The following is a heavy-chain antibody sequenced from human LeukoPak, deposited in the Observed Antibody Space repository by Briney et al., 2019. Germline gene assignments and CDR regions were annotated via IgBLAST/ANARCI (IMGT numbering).Heavy chain of an antibody. CDR3: AKDRLLWFGELSPLYY. J-gene: IGHJ4*02. CDR2: ISGSGGRT. Sequence: GGSLRLSCAASGFTFSSDTMSWVRQGPRQGLGLVSAISGSGGRTYYADSVKGRFTISRDNSKNTLYLQMNSLRAEDTAVYYGAKDRLLWFGELSPLYYWGQRTLVTVSS. V-gene: IGHV3-23*01. D-gene: IGHD3-10*01. CDR1: GFTFSSDT.